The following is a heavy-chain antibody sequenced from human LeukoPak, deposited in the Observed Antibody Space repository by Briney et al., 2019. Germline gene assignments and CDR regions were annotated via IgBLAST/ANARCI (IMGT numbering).Heavy chain of an antibody. CDR1: GGSISSYY. V-gene: IGHV4-59*01. D-gene: IGHD5-18*01. CDR2: IYYSGST. J-gene: IGHJ4*02. CDR3: ARVDTAMALFDY. Sequence: PSETLSLTCTASGGSISSYYWRWIRQPPGQGLEWIGYIYYSGSTNYNPSLQRRGTISVDTSKNQFSLKLSSVTAADTAVYYCARVDTAMALFDYWGQGTLVTVS.